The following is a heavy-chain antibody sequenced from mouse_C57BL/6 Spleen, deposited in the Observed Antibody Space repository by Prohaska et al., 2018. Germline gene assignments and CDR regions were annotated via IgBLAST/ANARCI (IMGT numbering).Heavy chain of an antibody. Sequence: EVQLQQSGPELVKPGASVKISCKASGYTFTDYYMNWVKQSHGKSLEWIGDINTNNGGTSYNKKFKSKATKSVDKSSSEAYMELRSLTSEDSAVDDCAGSRIGARVVPFDYWGQGTTLTVSS. J-gene: IGHJ2*01. D-gene: IGHD1-1*01. CDR2: INTNNGGT. CDR1: GYTFTDYY. V-gene: IGHV1-26*01. CDR3: AGSRIGARVVPFDY.